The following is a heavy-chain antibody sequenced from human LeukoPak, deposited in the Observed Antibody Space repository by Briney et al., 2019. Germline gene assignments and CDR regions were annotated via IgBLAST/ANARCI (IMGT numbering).Heavy chain of an antibody. Sequence: GGSLRLSCAASGFTFSSYGMHWVRQAPGKGLEWVAFIRYDGSNKYYADSVKGRFTISRDNSKNTLYLQMNSLRAEDTAVYYCAREGYSSAWGFFDYWGQGILVTVSS. D-gene: IGHD6-25*01. CDR1: GFTFSSYG. J-gene: IGHJ4*02. V-gene: IGHV3-30*02. CDR3: AREGYSSAWGFFDY. CDR2: IRYDGSNK.